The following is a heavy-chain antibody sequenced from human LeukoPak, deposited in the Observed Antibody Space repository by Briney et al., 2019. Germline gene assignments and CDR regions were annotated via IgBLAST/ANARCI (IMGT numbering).Heavy chain of an antibody. D-gene: IGHD3-22*01. CDR1: GFTFSTPG. V-gene: IGHV3-23*01. CDR2: ISDNGDYR. CDR3: AKDRGYHDKTVYRTFDY. J-gene: IGHJ4*02. Sequence: PGGSLRLSCAASGFTFSTPGMTWVRQAPGKGLEWLSIISDNGDYRYYTDSVKGRFTISRDNSKNTVYMQMDSLRTDDTAIYYCAKDRGYHDKTVYRTFDYWGRGTLVTVSS.